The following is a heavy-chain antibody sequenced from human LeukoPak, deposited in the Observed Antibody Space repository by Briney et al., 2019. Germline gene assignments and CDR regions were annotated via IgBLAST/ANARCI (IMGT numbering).Heavy chain of an antibody. D-gene: IGHD6-13*01. CDR3: ARDPYSSSWVDY. Sequence: ASVEVSCKASGYTFTGYYMHWVRQAPGQGLEWMGWINPNSGGTNYAQKFQGRVTMTRDTSISTAYMELSRLRSDDTAVYYCARDPYSSSWVDYWGQGTLVTVSS. CDR1: GYTFTGYY. CDR2: INPNSGGT. V-gene: IGHV1-2*02. J-gene: IGHJ4*02.